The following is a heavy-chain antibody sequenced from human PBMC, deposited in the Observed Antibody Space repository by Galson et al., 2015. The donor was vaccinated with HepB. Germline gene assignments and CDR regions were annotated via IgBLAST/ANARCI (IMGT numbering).Heavy chain of an antibody. V-gene: IGHV3-23*01. Sequence: SLRLSCAASGFTLSSYAMSWVRQAPGKGLEWVSTISGGDISRHYADSVKGRFTISRDTSKNTLDLQMNSLRADDTAVYYCAKGRIIISGVVIGHAEYFHNWGQGTRVTVSS. CDR1: GFTLSSYA. CDR2: ISGGDISR. J-gene: IGHJ1*01. CDR3: AKGRIIISGVVIGHAEYFHN. D-gene: IGHD3-3*02.